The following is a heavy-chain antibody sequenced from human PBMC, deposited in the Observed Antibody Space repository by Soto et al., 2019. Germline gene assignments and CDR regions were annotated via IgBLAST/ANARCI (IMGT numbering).Heavy chain of an antibody. D-gene: IGHD6-19*01. J-gene: IGHJ3*02. CDR3: ARDRPYSSGWYDHDAFDI. CDR1: GGTFSSYA. Sequence: QVQLVQSGAEVKKPGSSVKVSCKASGGTFSSYAISWVRQAPGQGLEWMGGIIPIFGTANYAQKFQGRVTITADESTSTAYMELSSLISEDTAVYYCARDRPYSSGWYDHDAFDIWGQGTMVTVSS. CDR2: IIPIFGTA. V-gene: IGHV1-69*12.